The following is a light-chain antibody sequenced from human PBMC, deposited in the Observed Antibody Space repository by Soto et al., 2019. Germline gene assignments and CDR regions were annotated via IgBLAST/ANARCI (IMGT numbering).Light chain of an antibody. J-gene: IGLJ3*02. Sequence: SYVLTQPPSVSAAPGQTASITCGADDIGSRSVHWYQQKPGQAPVLVVYDDDDRPSGIPDRFSGSNSGSTATLTISRLEAGDEADYYCQVGDILIDRVFGGGTKLTVL. CDR1: DIGSRS. CDR2: DDD. CDR3: QVGDILIDRV. V-gene: IGLV3-21*02.